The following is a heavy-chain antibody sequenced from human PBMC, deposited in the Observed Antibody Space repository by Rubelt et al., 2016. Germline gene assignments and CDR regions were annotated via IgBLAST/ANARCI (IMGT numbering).Heavy chain of an antibody. CDR1: GFTFSSYA. V-gene: IGHV3-30*04. CDR3: AKVGDYYDILTGYYDY. CDR2: ISYDGSNK. Sequence: VQLLESGGGLVQPGGSLRLSCAASGFTFSSYAMSWVRQAPGKGLAWVAVISYDGSNKYFAESLRGRFTISRDICKGKLYLQMTLGADDTAVYYCAKVGDYYDILTGYYDYWGQGTLVTVSS. D-gene: IGHD3-9*01. J-gene: IGHJ4*02.